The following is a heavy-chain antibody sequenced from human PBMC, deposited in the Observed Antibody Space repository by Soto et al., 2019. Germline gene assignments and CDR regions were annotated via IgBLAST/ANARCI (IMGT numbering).Heavy chain of an antibody. CDR1: GHSISRYY. D-gene: IGHD1-1*01. CDR2: IYYSGST. V-gene: IGHV4-59*01. Sequence: SENLYITCTVSGHSISRYYWSWIRQPPGKGLEWIGYIYYSGSTNYNPSLKSRVTISVDTSKNQFSLKLSSVTAADTAVYYCARDGQTRNAFDIWGQGTMVT. CDR3: ARDGQTRNAFDI. J-gene: IGHJ3*02.